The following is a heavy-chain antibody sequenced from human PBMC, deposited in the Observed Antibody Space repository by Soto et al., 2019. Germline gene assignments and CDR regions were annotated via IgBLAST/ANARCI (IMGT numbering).Heavy chain of an antibody. D-gene: IGHD2-2*01. CDR2: IYYSGST. J-gene: IGHJ5*02. V-gene: IGHV4-31*03. CDR3: ARNVLGYCSSTSCSGNWFDP. Sequence: PSETLSLTCTVSGGSISSGGYYWSWIRQHPWKGLEWIGYIYYSGSTYYNPSLKSRVTISVDTSKNQFSLKLSSVTAADTAVYYCARNVLGYCSSTSCSGNWFDPWGQGXLVTVHS. CDR1: GGSISSGGYY.